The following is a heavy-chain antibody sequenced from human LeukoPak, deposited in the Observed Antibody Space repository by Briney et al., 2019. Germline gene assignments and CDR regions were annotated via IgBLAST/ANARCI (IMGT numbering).Heavy chain of an antibody. Sequence: SQTLSLTCTVSVGSINSGGYYCSWIRQHPGKGLEWIGYIYYSGSTYYNPSLKSRVTISVDRSKNQFSLKLSSVTAADTAVYYCARLDYGDYASNWFDPWGQGTLVTVSS. CDR2: IYYSGST. CDR1: VGSINSGGYY. D-gene: IGHD4-17*01. J-gene: IGHJ5*02. CDR3: ARLDYGDYASNWFDP. V-gene: IGHV4-31*03.